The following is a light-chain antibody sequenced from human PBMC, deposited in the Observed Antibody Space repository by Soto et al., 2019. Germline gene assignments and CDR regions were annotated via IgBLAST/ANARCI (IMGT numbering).Light chain of an antibody. V-gene: IGKV3-20*01. Sequence: EIVLTQSPDTLSLSPGERATLSCRASQTISSSYLAWYQQKPGQAPRLLIHGASSRATGIPDRFSGSGFGTDFTLTIGRLEPEDFAVYYCQQCGDSPERTFGQGTKVEIK. CDR1: QTISSSY. CDR2: GAS. CDR3: QQCGDSPERT. J-gene: IGKJ1*01.